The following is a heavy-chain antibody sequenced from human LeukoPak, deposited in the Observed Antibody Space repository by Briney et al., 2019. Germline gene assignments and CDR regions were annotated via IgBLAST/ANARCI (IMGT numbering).Heavy chain of an antibody. CDR3: ARLAYCSNDVCYSNYYYSMDV. J-gene: IGHJ6*03. V-gene: IGHV5-51*01. Sequence: GESLKISCKGSGYTFSSYWIVWVRQMPGKGLEWMGIIYPDDSDTRYRPSFQGQVTISADKSISTAYLQWSSLKASDTAMYYCARLAYCSNDVCYSNYYYSMDVWGKGTTVTVSS. CDR1: GYTFSSYW. D-gene: IGHD2-8*01. CDR2: IYPDDSDT.